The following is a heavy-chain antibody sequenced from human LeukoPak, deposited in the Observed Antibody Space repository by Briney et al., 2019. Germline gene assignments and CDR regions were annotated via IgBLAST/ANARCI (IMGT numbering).Heavy chain of an antibody. CDR3: TRYNNDHFDY. V-gene: IGHV3-33*01. J-gene: IGHJ4*02. CDR2: IAYDGSRA. D-gene: IGHD1-14*01. Sequence: GGSLRLSCAGSGFTFGGYGMHWFRQTPGKRLEWVAVIAYDGSRAFYADSVKGRFTISRDNSKNTMSVQMDDLRAEDTAVYYCTRYNNDHFDYWGQGTLVTVSS. CDR1: GFTFGGYG.